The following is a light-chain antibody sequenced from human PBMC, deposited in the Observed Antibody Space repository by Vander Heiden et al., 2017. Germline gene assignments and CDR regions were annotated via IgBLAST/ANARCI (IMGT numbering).Light chain of an antibody. CDR2: ASS. Sequence: IWMPQSPSLVSASTGDTVTISCRTSQDISRHLAWFQQKPGKAPELLIYASSTLQSGAPSRFSGSGSGTHFTLTISSLQSEDFATYFCLHYHNFPHTFGQGTRLEIK. J-gene: IGKJ2*01. CDR1: QDISRH. CDR3: LHYHNFPHT. V-gene: IGKV1D-8*01.